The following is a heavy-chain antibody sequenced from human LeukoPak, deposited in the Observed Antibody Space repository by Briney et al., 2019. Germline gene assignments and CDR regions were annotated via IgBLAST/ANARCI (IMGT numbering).Heavy chain of an antibody. CDR3: ARLDYYDSSGYYYS. CDR2: IDPSDSST. J-gene: IGHJ5*02. Sequence: GESLKISCKGSGYSFTNYWISWVRQMPGKGLEWMGRIDPSDSSTNYSPSFQGHVTISADKSISTAYLQWRSLKASDTAMYYCARLDYYDSSGYYYSWGQGTLVTVSS. V-gene: IGHV5-10-1*01. D-gene: IGHD3-22*01. CDR1: GYSFTNYW.